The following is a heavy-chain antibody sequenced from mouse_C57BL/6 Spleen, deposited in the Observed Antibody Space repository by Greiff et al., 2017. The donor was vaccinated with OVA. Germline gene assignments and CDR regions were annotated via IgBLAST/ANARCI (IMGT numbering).Heavy chain of an antibody. V-gene: IGHV1-18*01. Sequence: EVQLQQSGPELVKPGASVKIPCKASGYTFTDYNMDWVKQSHGKSLEWIGDINPNNGGTIYNQKFKGKATLTVDKSSSTAYMELRSLTSEDAAVYYCARGGDYDEAWFAYWGQGTLVTVSA. CDR1: GYTFTDYN. D-gene: IGHD2-4*01. CDR2: INPNNGGT. J-gene: IGHJ3*01. CDR3: ARGGDYDEAWFAY.